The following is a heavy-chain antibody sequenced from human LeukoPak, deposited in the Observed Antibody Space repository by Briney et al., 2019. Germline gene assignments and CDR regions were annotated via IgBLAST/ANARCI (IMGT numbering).Heavy chain of an antibody. CDR1: GFTFSSYS. V-gene: IGHV3-21*01. J-gene: IGHJ3*02. CDR3: ATEVGSPTVRSAFHI. Sequence: GGSLRLSCAASGFTFSSYSMNWVRQAPGKGLEWVSSISSSSIYIYYADSVKGRFTISRDNAKNSLYLQMNSLRAEDTAVYYCATEVGSPTVRSAFHIWGQGTMLTVSS. D-gene: IGHD1-26*01. CDR2: ISSSSIYI.